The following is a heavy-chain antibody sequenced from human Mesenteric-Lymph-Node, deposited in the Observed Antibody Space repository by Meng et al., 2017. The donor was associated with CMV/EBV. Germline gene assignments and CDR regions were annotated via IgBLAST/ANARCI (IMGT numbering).Heavy chain of an antibody. V-gene: IGHV3-9*01. D-gene: IGHD2-2*01. J-gene: IGHJ3*02. CDR2: ISWNSGKM. CDR1: GFIFDDYA. Sequence: SLKISCAASGFIFDDYAMNWVRQAPGKGPEWVSGISWNSGKMGYADSVKGRFTISRDNAKNSLYLQMNSLRTEDTALYYCAKARAVRNPGYCSSTSCNPDAFDIWGQGTMVTVSS. CDR3: AKARAVRNPGYCSSTSCNPDAFDI.